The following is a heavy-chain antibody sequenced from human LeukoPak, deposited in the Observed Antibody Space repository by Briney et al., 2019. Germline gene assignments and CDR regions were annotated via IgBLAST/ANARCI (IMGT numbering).Heavy chain of an antibody. V-gene: IGHV1-2*02. J-gene: IGHJ5*02. CDR1: GYTFTNYG. Sequence: ASVKVSCKTSGYTFTNYGVSWVRQAPGQGLEWMGWINPNSGGTNYAQKFQGRVTMTRDTSISTAYMELSRLRSDDTAVYYCARVANIWFDPWGQGTLVTVSS. CDR3: ARVANIWFDP. CDR2: INPNSGGT.